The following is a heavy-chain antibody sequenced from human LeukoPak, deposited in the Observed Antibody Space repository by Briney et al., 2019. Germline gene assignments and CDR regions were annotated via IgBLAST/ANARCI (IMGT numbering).Heavy chain of an antibody. J-gene: IGHJ6*02. CDR3: ARTVAGIGEFHYYGMDV. V-gene: IGHV5-51*01. CDR2: IYPGDSDT. Sequence: GESLKISCKGSGYSFTCYWIGWVRQMPGKGLDWMGIIYPGDSDTRYSPSFQGQVTISADKSISTAYLQWSSLKASDTAMYYCARTVAGIGEFHYYGMDVWGQGTTVSVSS. D-gene: IGHD3-10*01. CDR1: GYSFTCYW.